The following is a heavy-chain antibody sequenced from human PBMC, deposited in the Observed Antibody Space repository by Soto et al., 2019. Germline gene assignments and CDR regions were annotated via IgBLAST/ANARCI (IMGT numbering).Heavy chain of an antibody. CDR2: VHHSGRT. V-gene: IGHV4-34*01. J-gene: IGHJ4*02. CDR1: GGSFDGYY. D-gene: IGHD3-3*01. CDR3: ARGVDSWSGYLF. Sequence: SETLSLTCALYGGSFDGYYWSWIRQSPGKGLEWIGEVHHSGRTKYNPSLKSRVSLSVDTSTKHFSLKLTSVTAADRGVYYCARGVDSWSGYLFWGQGTPVTVSS.